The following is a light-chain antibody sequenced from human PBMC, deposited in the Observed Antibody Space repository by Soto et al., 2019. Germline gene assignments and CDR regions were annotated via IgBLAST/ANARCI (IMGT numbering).Light chain of an antibody. CDR2: GPS. CDR3: HQSYDSPT. V-gene: IGKV3-20*01. J-gene: IGKJ5*01. CDR1: ESLSPHS. Sequence: IVLTLSPGTLSLSQGETATLSCRASESLSPHSIAWYQQKPGQAPRLLIYGPSGRATGIPDRISGSGSGTDFTLTVSSLQPEDFATYYCHQSYDSPTFGQGTRLEIK.